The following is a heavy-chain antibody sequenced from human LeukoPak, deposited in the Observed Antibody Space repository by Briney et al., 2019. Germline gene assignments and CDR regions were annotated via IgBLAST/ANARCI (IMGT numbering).Heavy chain of an antibody. V-gene: IGHV3-21*01. CDR2: ISRSSSFR. J-gene: IGHJ4*02. CDR3: ARESSGYFY. D-gene: IGHD3-22*01. Sequence: PGGCLRLSCAASGFNFSSYSMNWVRQARGKGVEWVSSISRSSSFRYYADSVKGRFTISRDNAKNSLYLQMNSQRAEDTAVYYCARESSGYFYWGQGTLVTVSS. CDR1: GFNFSSYS.